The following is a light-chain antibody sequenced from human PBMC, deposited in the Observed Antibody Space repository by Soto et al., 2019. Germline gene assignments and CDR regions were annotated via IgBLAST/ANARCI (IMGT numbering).Light chain of an antibody. Sequence: EIVLTQSPATLSLSPGERATLSCRASQTVNTGLAWYQQKPGQAPRLLIYEASIRATGIPVRFGGRGSGTDFSLTIRSLEPEDVGVYYCQQRGGWPLTFGGGTRLEIK. CDR1: QTVNTG. CDR3: QQRGGWPLT. V-gene: IGKV3-11*01. J-gene: IGKJ4*01. CDR2: EAS.